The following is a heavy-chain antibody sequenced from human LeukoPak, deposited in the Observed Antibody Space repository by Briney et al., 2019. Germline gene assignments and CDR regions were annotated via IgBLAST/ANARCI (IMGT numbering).Heavy chain of an antibody. D-gene: IGHD6-13*01. CDR2: VYSSGST. Sequence: SETLSLTCAVSGGSISTYYWTWLRSPAGRGLEGIGRVYSSGSTNSNPSLKSRVTMSVDTSKNQFSLKLASVTAADTAVYYCAREIPSRRSAFDIWGQGTTLTVSS. V-gene: IGHV4-4*07. CDR1: GGSISTYY. J-gene: IGHJ3*02. CDR3: AREIPSRRSAFDI.